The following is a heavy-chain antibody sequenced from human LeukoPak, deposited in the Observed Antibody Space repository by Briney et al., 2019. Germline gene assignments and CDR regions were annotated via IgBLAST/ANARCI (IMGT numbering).Heavy chain of an antibody. D-gene: IGHD1-26*01. V-gene: IGHV1-2*02. J-gene: IGHJ4*02. CDR1: GYTFTVYY. CDR2: INPNSGGT. CDR3: ARGDSGSYFFF. Sequence: ASVKVSCKASGYTFTVYYLHWVRQAPGEGLEWMGWINPNSGGTNFAQKFQGRVTMTRDTSISTAYMELSSLRSDDTAVYYCARGDSGSYFFFWGQGTLVTVSS.